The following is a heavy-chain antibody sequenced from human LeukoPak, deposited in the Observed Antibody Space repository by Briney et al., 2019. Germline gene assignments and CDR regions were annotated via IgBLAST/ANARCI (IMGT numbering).Heavy chain of an antibody. Sequence: PGGSLRLSCAASGFTFSSYAMSWVRQAPGKGLEWVSAISGSGGSTYYADSVQGRFTISRDNSENSLYLQMNNLRAEDTAVYYFAKDGIVVVEAATPDYWGQGTLVTVSS. D-gene: IGHD2-15*01. CDR2: ISGSGGST. CDR1: GFTFSSYA. V-gene: IGHV3-23*01. J-gene: IGHJ4*02. CDR3: AKDGIVVVEAATPDY.